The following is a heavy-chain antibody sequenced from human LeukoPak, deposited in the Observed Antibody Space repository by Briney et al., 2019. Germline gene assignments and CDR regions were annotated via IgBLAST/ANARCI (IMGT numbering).Heavy chain of an antibody. D-gene: IGHD1-26*01. Sequence: GWSLRLSCATSGFDVTQHEFNWVRQAPGKGQEWVAYISATGSYVKYAESVKGRFTVSRDDAKKSVFLQMNNLALDDTAVYFCARASGFKQFRNLDYWGKGTLVSVSS. J-gene: IGHJ4*02. CDR2: ISATGSYV. V-gene: IGHV3-48*03. CDR3: ARASGFKQFRNLDY. CDR1: GFDVTQHE.